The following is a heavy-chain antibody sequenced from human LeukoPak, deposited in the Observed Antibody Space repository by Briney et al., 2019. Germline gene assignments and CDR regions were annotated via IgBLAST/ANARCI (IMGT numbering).Heavy chain of an antibody. Sequence: SETLSLTCTVPGCSLSSFHWSWIRQPPGKGLGWVGYIYFSGSTNYNPSLKSRVTISVDTSKNQFSLKLSSVTAADTAVYYCARDHSSGWYGGPGNWFDPWGQGTLVTVSS. J-gene: IGHJ5*02. CDR3: ARDHSSGWYGGPGNWFDP. V-gene: IGHV4-59*01. CDR1: GCSLSSFH. CDR2: IYFSGST. D-gene: IGHD6-19*01.